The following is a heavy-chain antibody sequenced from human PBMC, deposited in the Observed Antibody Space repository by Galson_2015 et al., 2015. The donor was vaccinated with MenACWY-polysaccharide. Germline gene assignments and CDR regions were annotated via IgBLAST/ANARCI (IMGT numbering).Heavy chain of an antibody. V-gene: IGHV3-30*18. Sequence: SLRLSCAASGFTFSYYHMDWVRQAPGKGLEWVAVISYDGSNEYYADSVKGRFFISRDNSKNTLYLQMNSLRAEDTAVYYCAKGWYNWNLIDDWGQGTLVTVSS. CDR1: GFTFSYYH. CDR2: ISYDGSNE. CDR3: AKGWYNWNLIDD. D-gene: IGHD1-7*01. J-gene: IGHJ4*02.